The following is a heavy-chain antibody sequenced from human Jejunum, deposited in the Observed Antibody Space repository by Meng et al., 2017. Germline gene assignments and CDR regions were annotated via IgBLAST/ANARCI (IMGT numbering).Heavy chain of an antibody. D-gene: IGHD3-16*01. J-gene: IGHJ4*02. CDR1: RFTITEHW. Sequence: VQCGGVLVLPGCSLRLCSVASRFTITEHWMPWFLQAPGEGLFGVAGVDFTTGPFYADPVKGRYTVTRDNANNTVYLQMNSLRAEDTCVYYCFWERGWGQGTLVTVSS. CDR3: FWERG. V-gene: IGHV3-74*01. CDR2: VDFTTGP.